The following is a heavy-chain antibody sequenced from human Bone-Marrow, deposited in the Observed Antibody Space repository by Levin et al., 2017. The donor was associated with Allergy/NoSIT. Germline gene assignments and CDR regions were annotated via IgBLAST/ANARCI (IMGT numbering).Heavy chain of an antibody. CDR2: INHSGST. J-gene: IGHJ4*02. CDR3: ARGSTYYYDSSGYLPLYYFDY. CDR1: GGSFSGYY. D-gene: IGHD3-22*01. Sequence: SETLSLTCAVYGGSFSGYYWSWIRQPPGKGLEWIGEINHSGSTNYNPSLKSRVTISVDTSKNQFSLKLSSVTAADTAVYYCARGSTYYYDSSGYLPLYYFDYWGQGTLVTVSS. V-gene: IGHV4-34*01.